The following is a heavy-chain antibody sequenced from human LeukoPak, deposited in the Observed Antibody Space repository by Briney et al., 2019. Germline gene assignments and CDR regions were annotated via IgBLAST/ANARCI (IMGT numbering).Heavy chain of an antibody. V-gene: IGHV3-11*01. Sequence: AGGSLRLSCAASGFTFSDYYMSRIRHAPGKGLEWVSYISSSGSTIYYADSVKGRFTISRDNAKNSLYLQMNSLRAEDTAVYYCARSPYYYYYGMDVWGQGTTVTVSS. CDR1: GFTFSDYY. CDR3: ARSPYYYYYGMDV. J-gene: IGHJ6*02. CDR2: ISSSGSTI.